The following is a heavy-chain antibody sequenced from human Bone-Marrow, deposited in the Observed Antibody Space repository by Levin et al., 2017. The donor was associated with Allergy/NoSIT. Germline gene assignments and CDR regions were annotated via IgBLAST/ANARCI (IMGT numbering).Heavy chain of an antibody. CDR2: IDSDGAS. Sequence: SETLSLTCTVSGGSMAYHSWSWVRQSPGKALEWIGTIDSDGASDSNFLLWGRLTMSVDPARNQFSLTLTSMTAADAAVYFCARSFRDDAPVRGRKYCSSPSCLRAPDSDPLTYFVLDVWGQGAAVMVSS. D-gene: IGHD2-15*01. CDR1: GGSMAYHS. V-gene: IGHV4-4*09. J-gene: IGHJ6*02. CDR3: ARSFRDDAPVRGRKYCSSPSCLRAPDSDPLTYFVLDV.